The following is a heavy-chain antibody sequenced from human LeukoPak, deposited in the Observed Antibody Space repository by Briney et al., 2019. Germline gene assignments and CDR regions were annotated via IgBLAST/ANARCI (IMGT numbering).Heavy chain of an antibody. V-gene: IGHV4-39*01. CDR2: IYSSGSP. J-gene: IGHJ4*02. Sequence: PSETLSLTCTVSGGSITTSHYCWAWIRQPPGRGLEWIGSIYSSGSPYYNPSLKSRVTISVDTSKNQFSLKLNSVTAADTAVYYCARHVGSSAHFDYWGQGTLATVSS. D-gene: IGHD3-10*01. CDR1: GGSITTSHYC. CDR3: ARHVGSSAHFDY.